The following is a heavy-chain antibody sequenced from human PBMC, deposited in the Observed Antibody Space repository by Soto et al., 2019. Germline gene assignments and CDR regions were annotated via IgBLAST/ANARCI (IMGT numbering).Heavy chain of an antibody. J-gene: IGHJ6*02. CDR1: GFSLSTSGMC. D-gene: IGHD2-21*01. Sequence: SGPTMVNHKQTLTLTCTFSGFSLSTSGMCVSWIRQPPGKALEWLARIDWDDDKYYSTSLKTRLTISKDTSKNQVVLTMTNMDPVDTATYYCARDSVALYYYYYGMDVWGQGTTVTVS. CDR2: IDWDDDK. V-gene: IGHV2-70*11. CDR3: ARDSVALYYYYYGMDV.